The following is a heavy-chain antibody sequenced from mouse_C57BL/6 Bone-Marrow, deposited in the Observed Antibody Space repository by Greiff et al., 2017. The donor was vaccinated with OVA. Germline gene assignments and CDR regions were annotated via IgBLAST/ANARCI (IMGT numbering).Heavy chain of an antibody. Sequence: VQLQQSGPELVKPGASVKISCKASGYTFTDYYMNWVKQSHGKSLEWIGDINPNNGGTSYNQKFKGKATLTVDKSSSTAYMELRSLTSEDSAVYYCARNGIYDYDGRPDYWGQGTTLTVSS. CDR1: GYTFTDYY. CDR3: ARNGIYDYDGRPDY. CDR2: INPNNGGT. V-gene: IGHV1-26*01. J-gene: IGHJ2*01. D-gene: IGHD2-4*01.